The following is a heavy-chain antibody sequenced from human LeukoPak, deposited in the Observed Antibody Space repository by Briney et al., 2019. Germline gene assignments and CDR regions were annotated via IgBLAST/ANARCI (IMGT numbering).Heavy chain of an antibody. Sequence: SVKVSCKASGGTFSSYAISWVRQAPGQGLEWMGRIIPIFGTANYAQKFQGRVTITADKSTSTAYMELSSLRSEDTAVYYCARDSTMYYYDSSGYSDYWGRGTLVTVSS. J-gene: IGHJ4*02. D-gene: IGHD3-22*01. CDR3: ARDSTMYYYDSSGYSDY. V-gene: IGHV1-69*06. CDR1: GGTFSSYA. CDR2: IIPIFGTA.